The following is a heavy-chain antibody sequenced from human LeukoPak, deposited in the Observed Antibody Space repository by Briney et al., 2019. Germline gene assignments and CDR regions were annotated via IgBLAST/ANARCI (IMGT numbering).Heavy chain of an antibody. J-gene: IGHJ1*01. CDR3: ARDSMIVGWYFQH. Sequence: GGSLRLSCAASGFTFSSYSMNWVRQAPGKGLEWVSVISSGGSTNYADSVKGRFTISRDNSKNTLNLQMNSLRAEDTAVYYCARDSMIVGWYFQHWGQGTLVTVSS. CDR2: ISSGGST. V-gene: IGHV3-66*01. CDR1: GFTFSSYS. D-gene: IGHD3-22*01.